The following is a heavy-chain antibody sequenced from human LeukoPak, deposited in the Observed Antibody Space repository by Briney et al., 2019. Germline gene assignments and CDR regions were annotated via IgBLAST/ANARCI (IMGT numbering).Heavy chain of an antibody. CDR1: GGSISSSSYY. J-gene: IGHJ4*02. Sequence: SETLSLTCTVSGGSISSSSYYWGWIRQPPGKGLEWIGSIYYSGSTYYNPSLKSRVTISVDTSKNQFSLKLSSVTAADTAVYFCAHSERLYHLDYWGQGALVTVSS. CDR3: AHSERLYHLDY. D-gene: IGHD2-8*01. V-gene: IGHV4-39*01. CDR2: IYYSGST.